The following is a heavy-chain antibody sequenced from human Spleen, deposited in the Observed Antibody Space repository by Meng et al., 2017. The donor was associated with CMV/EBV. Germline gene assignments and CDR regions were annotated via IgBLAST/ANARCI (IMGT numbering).Heavy chain of an antibody. CDR3: ATSLAAAVKGGFDP. V-gene: IGHV1-46*01. D-gene: IGHD6-13*01. J-gene: IGHJ5*02. CDR1: GYTFTSYY. Sequence: KASGYTFTSYYMHWGRQAPGQGLEWMGIINPRGGSTRYAQKFQGRVTMTRDTSTSTVYMELSSLRSEDTAVYYCATSLAAAVKGGFDPWGQGTLVTVSS. CDR2: INPRGGST.